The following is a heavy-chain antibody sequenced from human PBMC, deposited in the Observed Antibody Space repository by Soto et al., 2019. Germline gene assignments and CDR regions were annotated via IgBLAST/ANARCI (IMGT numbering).Heavy chain of an antibody. CDR2: ISGSGGST. V-gene: IGHV3-23*01. Sequence: GGSLRLSCAASGFTFSSYAMSWVRQAPGKGLEWVSAISGSGGSTYFADSVKGRFIISRDNSKNTVYLHMNTLRAEDTAVYYCANSAALNWFFNLWGRGTLVTVSS. J-gene: IGHJ2*01. CDR1: GFTFSSYA. D-gene: IGHD6-13*01. CDR3: ANSAALNWFFNL.